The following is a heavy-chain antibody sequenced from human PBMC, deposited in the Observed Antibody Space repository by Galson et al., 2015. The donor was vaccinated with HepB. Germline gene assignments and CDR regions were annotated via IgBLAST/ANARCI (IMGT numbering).Heavy chain of an antibody. CDR3: ARLNSGDWGAFDI. Sequence: SVKVSCKASGYTFTSYAMHWVRQAPGQRLEWMGWINAGNGNTKYSQKFQGRVTITRDTSASTAYMELSSLRPEDTAVYYCARLNSGDWGAFDIWGQGTMVTVSS. V-gene: IGHV1-3*01. D-gene: IGHD2-21*01. CDR2: INAGNGNT. CDR1: GYTFTSYA. J-gene: IGHJ3*02.